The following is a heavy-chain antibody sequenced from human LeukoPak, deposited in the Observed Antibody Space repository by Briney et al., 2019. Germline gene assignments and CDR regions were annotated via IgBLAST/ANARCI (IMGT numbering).Heavy chain of an antibody. J-gene: IGHJ6*02. Sequence: SQTLSPTCTVSGGSISSGSYYWSWIRQPAGKGLEWIGRIYTSGSTNYNPSLKSRVTISVDTSKNQFSLKLSSVTAADTAVYYCAREVEHDFWSGYLNYYYGMDVWGQGTTVTVSS. D-gene: IGHD3-3*01. V-gene: IGHV4-61*02. CDR1: GGSISSGSYY. CDR2: IYTSGST. CDR3: AREVEHDFWSGYLNYYYGMDV.